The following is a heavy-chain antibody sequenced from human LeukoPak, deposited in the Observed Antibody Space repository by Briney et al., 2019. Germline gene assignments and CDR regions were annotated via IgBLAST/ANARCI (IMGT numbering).Heavy chain of an antibody. D-gene: IGHD2-15*01. CDR3: AKDQKVWWSGHPTGSDY. CDR2: ISYDGSNK. Sequence: PGRSLRLSCAASGFTFRTYSIHWVRQAPGKGLEWVAVISYDGSNKYYADSVKGRFTISRDNSKNTLYLQMDSLRAEDTAVYHCAKDQKVWWSGHPTGSDYWGQGNLVTVSS. V-gene: IGHV3-30*18. CDR1: GFTFRTYS. J-gene: IGHJ4*02.